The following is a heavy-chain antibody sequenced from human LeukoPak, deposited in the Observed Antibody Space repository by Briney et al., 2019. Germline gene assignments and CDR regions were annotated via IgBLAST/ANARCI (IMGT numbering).Heavy chain of an antibody. J-gene: IGHJ4*02. D-gene: IGHD6-13*01. CDR1: GYTXTSYY. CDR3: ARSIGAAGYVY. Sequence: ASVKVSCKASGYTXTSYYLHWVRQAPGQGLEWMGIINPSGGTTIYAQKFQGRVTMTRDTYTSTVYMEMSSLRSEDTAVYYCARSIGAAGYVYWGQGTLVTVSS. CDR2: INPSGGTT. V-gene: IGHV1-46*01.